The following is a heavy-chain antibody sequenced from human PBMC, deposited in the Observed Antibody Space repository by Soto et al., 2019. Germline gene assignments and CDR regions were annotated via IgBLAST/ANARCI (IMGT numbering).Heavy chain of an antibody. J-gene: IGHJ6*03. CDR2: IYSGGST. CDR3: ARDRIEYCSGGSCYLYKDV. Sequence: GGSLRLSCAASGFTVSSSYMSWVRQAPGKGLEWVSVIYSGGSTYYADSVKGRFTISRDNSKNTLYLQMNSLRAEDTAVYYCARDRIEYCSGGSCYLYKDVWGKGTTVTVSS. D-gene: IGHD2-15*01. CDR1: GFTVSSSY. V-gene: IGHV3-66*01.